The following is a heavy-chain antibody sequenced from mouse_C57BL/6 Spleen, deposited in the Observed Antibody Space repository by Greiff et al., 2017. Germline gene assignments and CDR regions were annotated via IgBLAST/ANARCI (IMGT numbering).Heavy chain of an antibody. V-gene: IGHV1-15*01. D-gene: IGHD2-4*01. J-gene: IGHJ1*03. CDR2: IDPETGGT. CDR3: TRDGGLRRGGYFDV. CDR1: GYTFTDYE. Sequence: QVQLQQSGAELVRPGASVTLSCKASGYTFTDYEMHWVKQTPVHGLEWIGAIDPETGGTAYNQKFKGKAILTADKSSSTAYMELRSLTSEDSAVYYCTRDGGLRRGGYFDVWGTGTTVTVSS.